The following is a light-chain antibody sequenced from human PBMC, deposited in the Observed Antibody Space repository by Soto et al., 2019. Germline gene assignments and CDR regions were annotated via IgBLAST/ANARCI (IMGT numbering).Light chain of an antibody. V-gene: IGKV3-15*01. CDR1: QSVGSN. J-gene: IGKJ1*01. CDR3: QQYNNWPRT. Sequence: EIVMTQSPATLSVSPWERATLSCSASQSVGSNLACYQQKPGQAPRLLIYGASTRATGIPDRFSGSGSGTEFTLTVSSLQSEDFAVYYCQQYNNWPRTFGQGTKVDIK. CDR2: GAS.